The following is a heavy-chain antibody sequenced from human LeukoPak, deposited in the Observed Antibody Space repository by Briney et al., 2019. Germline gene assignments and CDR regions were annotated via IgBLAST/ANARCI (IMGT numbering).Heavy chain of an antibody. D-gene: IGHD1-7*01. CDR3: ASLWELRTAN. CDR1: GFTFSSYA. Sequence: GGSLRLSCAASGFTFSSYAMSWVRQAPGKGLEWVSAISGSGGSTYYADSAKGRFTISRDNSKNTLYLQMNSLRAEDTAVYYCASLWELRTANWGQGTLVTVSS. CDR2: ISGSGGST. V-gene: IGHV3-23*01. J-gene: IGHJ4*02.